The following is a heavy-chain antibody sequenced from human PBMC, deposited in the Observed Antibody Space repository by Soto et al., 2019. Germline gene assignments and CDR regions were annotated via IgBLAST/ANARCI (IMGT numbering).Heavy chain of an antibody. D-gene: IGHD3-16*01. CDR1: GYIFVNYG. CDR2: ISPYTGNT. CDR3: VMVDNYVTPTPQDV. V-gene: IGHV1-18*01. J-gene: IGHJ6*02. Sequence: QVQLVQSGDEVKKHGASVKVSCKASGYIFVNYGIAWVRQAPGQGLEWMGWISPYTGNTHSASKVQGRLHITTDTSTSTAYMDLGSLTSDDTAVYYCVMVDNYVTPTPQDVWGQGTTVTVSS.